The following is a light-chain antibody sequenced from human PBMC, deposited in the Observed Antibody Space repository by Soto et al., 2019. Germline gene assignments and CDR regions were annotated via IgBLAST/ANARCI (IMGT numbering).Light chain of an antibody. CDR3: QQYYSTPWT. Sequence: DIVMTQSPDSLPVSLGERATINCKSSQSVLYSSNNNNYLAWYQQKPGQPPKLLIYWAPTRESGVPDRFSGSGSGTDFTLTISSLQAEDVAVYYCQQYYSTPWTFGQGTKVEIK. CDR2: WAP. V-gene: IGKV4-1*01. CDR1: QSVLYSSNNNNY. J-gene: IGKJ1*01.